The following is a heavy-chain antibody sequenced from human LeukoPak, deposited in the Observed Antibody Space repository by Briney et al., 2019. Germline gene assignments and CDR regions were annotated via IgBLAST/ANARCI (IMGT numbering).Heavy chain of an antibody. D-gene: IGHD2-21*02. CDR1: GFNFSNYD. Sequence: GGSLRLSCAASGFNFSNYDMHWVRQAPGKGLKWVAFIRYDGSDKYYADSVKGRFTISRDNSKNTLYVQMNSLRNEDTAVYYCAKGDTSWGQGTLVTVSS. V-gene: IGHV3-30*02. CDR3: AKGDTS. J-gene: IGHJ5*02. CDR2: IRYDGSDK.